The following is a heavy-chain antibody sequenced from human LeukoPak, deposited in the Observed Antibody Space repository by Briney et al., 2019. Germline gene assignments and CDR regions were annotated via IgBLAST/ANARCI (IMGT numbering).Heavy chain of an antibody. J-gene: IGHJ4*02. CDR1: GGSISATNW. CDR2: VHLNGRS. Sequence: SETLSLTCDVSGGSISATNWWTWVRQPPGGGLEWIGEVHLNGRSHYSPSLESRVTMSADMSENHISLHLTSVTAADTVVYYCAREGGFYRPLDYTGPGTLVIVSS. D-gene: IGHD2/OR15-2a*01. CDR3: AREGGFYRPLDY. V-gene: IGHV4-4*02.